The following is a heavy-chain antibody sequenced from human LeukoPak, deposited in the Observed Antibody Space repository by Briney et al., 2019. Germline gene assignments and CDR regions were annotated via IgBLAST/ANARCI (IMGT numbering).Heavy chain of an antibody. CDR3: VTDRNNYYIDY. CDR1: GFTFGIYG. D-gene: IGHD1-20*01. Sequence: GGSLRLSCAASGFTFGIYGMRWVRQAPGKGLEWVASIWADGRTKFYADSVRGRFTPSRDNSNNPLYLKITSLIAEDTALYYCVTDRNNYYIDYCGQGTLLSASS. CDR2: IWADGRTK. V-gene: IGHV3-33*03. J-gene: IGHJ4*02.